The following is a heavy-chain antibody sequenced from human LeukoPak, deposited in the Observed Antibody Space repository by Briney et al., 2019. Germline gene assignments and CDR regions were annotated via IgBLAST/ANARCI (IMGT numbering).Heavy chain of an antibody. CDR1: GFTFSSYS. CDR3: VRVDSSGYGLHWGLDY. D-gene: IGHD3-22*01. Sequence: KPGGSLRLSCAASGFTFSSYSMNWVRQAPGKGLEWVSSISSSSSYIYYADSVKGRFTISRDNAKNSLYMQMNSLRAEDTAVYYCVRVDSSGYGLHWGLDYWGQGTLVTVSS. J-gene: IGHJ4*02. V-gene: IGHV3-21*01. CDR2: ISSSSSYI.